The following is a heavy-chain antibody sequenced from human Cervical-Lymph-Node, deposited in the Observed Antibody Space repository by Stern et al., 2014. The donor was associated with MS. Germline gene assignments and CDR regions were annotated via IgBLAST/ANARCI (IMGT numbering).Heavy chain of an antibody. Sequence: QITLKESGPTLVKPTQTLTLTCTFSGFSLSTSGVGVVWIRQPPGKALEWLALIYWDDDKRYSPSLKSRLTITKDTSKNQVVLTMTNMDPVDTATYYCAHEIYYDSTGYYRNYWGQGTLVTVSS. CDR1: GFSLSTSGVG. J-gene: IGHJ4*02. CDR2: IYWDDDK. V-gene: IGHV2-5*02. CDR3: AHEIYYDSTGYYRNY. D-gene: IGHD3-22*01.